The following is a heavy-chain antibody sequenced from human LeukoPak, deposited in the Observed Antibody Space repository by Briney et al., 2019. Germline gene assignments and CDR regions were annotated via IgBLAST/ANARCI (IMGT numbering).Heavy chain of an antibody. CDR1: GITLSNYG. CDR2: ISDVGGST. Sequence: GGSLRLSCAVSGITLSNYGMSWVRQAPGKGLEWVAGISDVGGSTNYADSVKGRFTISRDNPKNTLYLQMNSLRADDTAVYFCAKRGVVIRVILVGFHKAAYYFDSWGQGALVTVSS. V-gene: IGHV3-23*01. CDR3: AKRGVVIRVILVGFHKAAYYFDS. D-gene: IGHD3-22*01. J-gene: IGHJ4*02.